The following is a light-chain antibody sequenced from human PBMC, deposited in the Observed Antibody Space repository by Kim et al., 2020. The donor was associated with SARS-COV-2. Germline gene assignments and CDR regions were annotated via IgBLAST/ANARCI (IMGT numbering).Light chain of an antibody. J-gene: IGLJ1*01. CDR2: DVS. CDR3: SSYTSSSTLV. CDR1: SSDVGGSNY. V-gene: IGLV2-14*03. Sequence: GPSITISCTGTSSDVGGSNYVSWYQQHPGKAPKLMIYDVSNRPSGISNRFSGSKSGNTASLTISGLQAEDEANYYCSSYTSSSTLVFGTGTKVTVL.